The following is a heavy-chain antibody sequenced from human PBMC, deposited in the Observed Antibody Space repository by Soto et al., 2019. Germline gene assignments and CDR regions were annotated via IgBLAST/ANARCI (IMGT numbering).Heavy chain of an antibody. V-gene: IGHV4-61*01. CDR2: IYYSGST. D-gene: IGHD1-26*01. J-gene: IGHJ4*02. CDR1: GGSVSSGSYY. Sequence: SETLSLTCTVSGGSVSSGSYYWSWIRQPPGKGLEWIGYIYYSGSTNYNPSLKSRVTISVDTSKNQFSLKLSSVTAADTAVYYCATGRGSYYANDYWGQGTLVTVSS. CDR3: ATGRGSYYANDY.